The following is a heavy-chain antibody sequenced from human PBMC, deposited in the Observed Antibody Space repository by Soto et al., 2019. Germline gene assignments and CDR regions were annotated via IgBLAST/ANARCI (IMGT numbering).Heavy chain of an antibody. J-gene: IGHJ4*02. D-gene: IGHD2-15*01. V-gene: IGHV3-23*01. Sequence: EVQLLESGGGLVQPGGSVRLSCAASGFIFSTYAMSWVRQAQGKGLEWVSGSSGSGESTYYTNSVKGRFTISRDNSKNTLYLQMNSLRAEDTALYYCAKTYSLSFDYWGQGTLVTVTS. CDR3: AKTYSLSFDY. CDR1: GFIFSTYA. CDR2: SSGSGEST.